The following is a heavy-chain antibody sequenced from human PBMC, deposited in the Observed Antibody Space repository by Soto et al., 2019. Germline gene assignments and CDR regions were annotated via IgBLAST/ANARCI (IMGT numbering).Heavy chain of an antibody. CDR2: TYYRSKWYN. Sequence: SQTLSLTCAISGDSVSSNSAAWNWIRQSPWRGLEWLGRTYYRSKWYNDYAVSVKSRITINPDTSKNQFSLQLNSVTPEDTAVYYCARVHSSSWYSRDWFDPWGQGTLVTVSS. J-gene: IGHJ5*02. V-gene: IGHV6-1*01. CDR1: GDSVSSNSAA. D-gene: IGHD6-13*01. CDR3: ARVHSSSWYSRDWFDP.